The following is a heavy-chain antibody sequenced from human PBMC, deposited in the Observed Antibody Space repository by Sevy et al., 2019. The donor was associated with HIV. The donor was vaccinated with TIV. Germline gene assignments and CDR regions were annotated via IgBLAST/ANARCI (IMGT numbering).Heavy chain of an antibody. J-gene: IGHJ4*02. V-gene: IGHV4-39*02. CDR1: GGSVRSTTFY. CDR3: ARDGMITTFDN. CDR2: ITYTGIS. D-gene: IGHD3-16*01. Sequence: SETLSLTCIVSGGSVRSTTFYWGWIRQSPGRGLEWIGSITYTGISYYNPSLKSRVTISLDTSKNQFSLHLTSVTAADTAVYYGARDGMITTFDNWGQGTLVTVSS.